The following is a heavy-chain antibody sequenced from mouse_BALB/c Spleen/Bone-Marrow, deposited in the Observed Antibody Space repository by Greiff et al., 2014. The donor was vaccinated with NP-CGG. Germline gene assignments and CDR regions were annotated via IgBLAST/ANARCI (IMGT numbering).Heavy chain of an antibody. J-gene: IGHJ1*01. D-gene: IGHD1-1*01. Sequence: QVQLQQSGAELVKPGASVKLSCKTSGYTFTSYWIQWVKQRPGQGLGWIGEIFPGTGTTYYNEKFKGKATLNMDTSSSTAYMQLSSLTSEDSAVYFCAREGSRLRGYFDVWGAGTTVTVSS. CDR2: IFPGTGTT. V-gene: IGHV1S132*01. CDR1: GYTFTSYW. CDR3: AREGSRLRGYFDV.